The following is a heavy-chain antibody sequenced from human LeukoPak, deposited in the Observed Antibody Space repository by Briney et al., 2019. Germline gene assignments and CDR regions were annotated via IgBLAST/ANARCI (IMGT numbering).Heavy chain of an antibody. D-gene: IGHD3-22*01. CDR2: IYTSGST. V-gene: IGHV4-4*07. Sequence: SETLSLTCTVSDGSISSYYWSWIRQPAGKGLEWIGRIYTSGSTNYNPSLKSRVTMSVDTSKNQFSLKLSSVTAADTAVYYCAREMYDSGGYRVSYFDYWGQGTLVTVSS. CDR1: DGSISSYY. CDR3: AREMYDSGGYRVSYFDY. J-gene: IGHJ4*02.